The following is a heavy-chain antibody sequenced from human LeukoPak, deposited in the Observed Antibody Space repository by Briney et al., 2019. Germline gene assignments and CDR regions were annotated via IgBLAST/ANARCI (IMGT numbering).Heavy chain of an antibody. J-gene: IGHJ5*02. V-gene: IGHV3-43D*03. CDR1: GFTFDDYA. CDR3: AKGSVVPATPWFDP. Sequence: PGGSLRLSCAASGFTFDDYAMHWVRQAPGKGLEWVSLISWDGGSTYYADSVKGRFTISRDNSKNSLYLQMNSLRAEDTALYYCAKGSVVPATPWFDPWGQGTLVTVSS. D-gene: IGHD2-2*01. CDR2: ISWDGGST.